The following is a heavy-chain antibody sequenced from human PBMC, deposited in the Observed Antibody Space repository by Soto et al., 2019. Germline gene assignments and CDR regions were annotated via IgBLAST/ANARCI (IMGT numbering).Heavy chain of an antibody. CDR2: IYYSGST. V-gene: IGHV4-59*01. Sequence: PGKGREWIGYIYYSGSTNYNPSLKSRVTISVDTSKNQFSLKLSSVTAADTAVYYCARAEDYYDSSGPVYWGQGTLVTVSS. CDR3: ARAEDYYDSSGPVY. J-gene: IGHJ4*02. D-gene: IGHD3-22*01.